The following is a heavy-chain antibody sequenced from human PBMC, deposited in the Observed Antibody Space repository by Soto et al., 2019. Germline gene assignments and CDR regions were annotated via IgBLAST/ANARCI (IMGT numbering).Heavy chain of an antibody. D-gene: IGHD2-2*01. CDR3: AKDTSSSPYYMDV. V-gene: IGHV3-23*01. Sequence: EVQVLESGGGSVQPGGSLRLSCAASGFTFSNFAMSWVRHAPGKGLEWVSEISGSTGTTYYADSVKGRFIISRDNSKNTLHLQMNSLRAEYTAVYYCAKDTSSSPYYMDVWGKGTTVTVSS. CDR1: GFTFSNFA. J-gene: IGHJ6*03. CDR2: ISGSTGTT.